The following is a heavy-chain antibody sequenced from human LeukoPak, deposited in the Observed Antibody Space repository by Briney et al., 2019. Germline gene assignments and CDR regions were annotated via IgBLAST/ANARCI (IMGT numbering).Heavy chain of an antibody. CDR2: ITPIFGTA. Sequence: SVKVSCKASGGTFRSNAISWVRQAPGQGLEWMGGITPIFGTANYAQKIQGRVTITAVESMSTAYMELSSLRSEDTAVYYCARGWLAETTVVTPYNYWGQGTLVTVSS. D-gene: IGHD4-23*01. J-gene: IGHJ4*02. CDR1: GGTFRSNA. V-gene: IGHV1-69*13. CDR3: ARGWLAETTVVTPYNY.